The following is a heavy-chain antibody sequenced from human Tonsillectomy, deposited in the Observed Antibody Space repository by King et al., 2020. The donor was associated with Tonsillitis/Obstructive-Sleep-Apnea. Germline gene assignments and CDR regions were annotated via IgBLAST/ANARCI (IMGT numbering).Heavy chain of an antibody. J-gene: IGHJ5*02. Sequence: QLQESGPGLVKPSETLSLTCTVSGGSISSYYWSWIRQPPGKGLEWIGYIYYSGSTNYNPSLKSRVTISVDTSKNQFSLKLSSVTAADTAVYYCARAAVGGVVSIGRALGNWFDPWGQGTLVTVSS. CDR1: GGSISSYY. D-gene: IGHD3-3*01. CDR2: IYYSGST. V-gene: IGHV4-59*01. CDR3: ARAAVGGVVSIGRALGNWFDP.